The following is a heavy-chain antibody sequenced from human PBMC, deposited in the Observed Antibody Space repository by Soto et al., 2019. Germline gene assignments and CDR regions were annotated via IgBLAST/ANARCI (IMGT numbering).Heavy chain of an antibody. V-gene: IGHV1-18*01. CDR1: GYTLTNYA. Sequence: GASVKVSCKASGYTLTNYAISWVRQAPGQGPEWMGWINTYNGNSNYAQKFQGRVTMTTDTSTNTAYMELRSLTSDDTAVYYCARDCTGGSCFCIYWGQGTLGTVSS. CDR3: ARDCTGGSCFCIY. D-gene: IGHD2-15*01. CDR2: INTYNGNS. J-gene: IGHJ4*02.